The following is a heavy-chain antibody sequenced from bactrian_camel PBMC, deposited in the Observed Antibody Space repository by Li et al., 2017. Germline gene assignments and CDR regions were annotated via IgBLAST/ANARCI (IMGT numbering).Heavy chain of an antibody. D-gene: IGHD2*01. Sequence: VQLVESGGGLVQPGGSLRLSCAASGLTFSSFDMAWVRQAPGKGLEWVSSINGGGGTTYYADSVKGRFSISRDNAKNTVNLMMNSLEPEDTAMYYCAANFGPYCSGPYLARRANFLGQGTQVTVS. J-gene: IGHJ4*01. CDR1: GLTFSSFD. V-gene: IGHV3S40*01. CDR2: INGGGGTT.